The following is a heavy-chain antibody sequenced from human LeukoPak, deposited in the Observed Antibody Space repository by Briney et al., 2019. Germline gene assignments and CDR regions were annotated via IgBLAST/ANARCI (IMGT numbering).Heavy chain of an antibody. CDR2: IYTSGST. V-gene: IGHV4-4*07. Sequence: SETLSLTCTVSGGSISSYYWSWIRQPAGKGLEWVGRIYTSGSTNYNPSLKSQVTMSVDTSKNQFSLKLSSVTAADTAVYYCARLSSETVGYYYYGMDVWGQGTTVTVSS. J-gene: IGHJ6*02. CDR1: GGSISSYY. D-gene: IGHD4-23*01. CDR3: ARLSSETVGYYYYGMDV.